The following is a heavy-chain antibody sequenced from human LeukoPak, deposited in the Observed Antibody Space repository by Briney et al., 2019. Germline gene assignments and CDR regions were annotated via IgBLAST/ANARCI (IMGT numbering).Heavy chain of an antibody. CDR3: AGAGSETQWRAFDF. CDR2: IGTAGDT. V-gene: IGHV3-13*01. Sequence: TGGSLRLSCAASGFTFSRYDMHWVRQPTGKGLEWVSGIGTAGDTYYAGSVKGRFTISRENAKNSLYLQMNSLTAGDTAVYYCAGAGSETQWRAFDFWGQGALVTVFS. D-gene: IGHD6-19*01. J-gene: IGHJ4*02. CDR1: GFTFSRYD.